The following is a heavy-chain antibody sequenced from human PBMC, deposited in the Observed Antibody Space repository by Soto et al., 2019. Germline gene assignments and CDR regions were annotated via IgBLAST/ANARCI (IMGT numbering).Heavy chain of an antibody. CDR3: ARKELGDAAFDI. J-gene: IGHJ3*02. Sequence: QVQLQESGPGLVKPSETLSLTCTVSGGSISSYYWSWIRQPPGKGLEWIGYIYYSGSNNYNPSLRIRVPIPVDTAQNQFSLQLSSVTAADTAVYYCARKELGDAAFDIWGQGTMVTVSS. CDR1: GGSISSYY. CDR2: IYYSGSN. V-gene: IGHV4-59*01. D-gene: IGHD7-27*01.